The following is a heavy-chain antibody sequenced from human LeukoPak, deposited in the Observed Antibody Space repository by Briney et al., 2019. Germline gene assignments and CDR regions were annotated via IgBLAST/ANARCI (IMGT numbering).Heavy chain of an antibody. CDR3: ARRKITMVRGVPDC. V-gene: IGHV4-59*08. J-gene: IGHJ4*02. CDR2: IYYSGST. D-gene: IGHD3-10*01. CDR1: GGSISSYY. Sequence: SETLSLTCTVSGGSISSYYWSWIRQPPGKGLEWVGYIYYSGSTNYNPSLKSRVTISVDTSKNQFSLKLSSVTAADTAVYYCARRKITMVRGVPDCWGQGTLVTVSS.